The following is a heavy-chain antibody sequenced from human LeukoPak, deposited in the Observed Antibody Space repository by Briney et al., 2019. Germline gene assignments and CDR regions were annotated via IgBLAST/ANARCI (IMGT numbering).Heavy chain of an antibody. D-gene: IGHD1-26*01. CDR2: TIPILGIA. J-gene: IGHJ6*02. V-gene: IGHV1-69*04. CDR3: ASWGRIVGATFYYYYGMDV. Sequence: SVKVSCKASGGTFSSYAISWVRQAPGQGLEWMGRTIPILGIANYAQKFQGRVTITADKSTSTAYMELSSLRSEDTAVYYCASWGRIVGATFYYYYGMDVWGQGTTVTVSS. CDR1: GGTFSSYA.